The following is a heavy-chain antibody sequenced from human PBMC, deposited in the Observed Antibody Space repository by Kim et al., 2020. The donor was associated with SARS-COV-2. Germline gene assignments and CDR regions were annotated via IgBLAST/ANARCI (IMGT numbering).Heavy chain of an antibody. Sequence: ASVKVSCKASGYTFTSYSMNWVRQAPGQGLEWMGWINTNTGNPTYAQGFTGRFVFSLDTYVSTAYLQITSLKTEDTAVYYCARGGFTGNFFDYWGQGTLVPVSS. CDR2: INTNTGNP. CDR3: ARGGFTGNFFDY. D-gene: IGHD1-1*01. V-gene: IGHV7-4-1*02. J-gene: IGHJ4*02. CDR1: GYTFTSYS.